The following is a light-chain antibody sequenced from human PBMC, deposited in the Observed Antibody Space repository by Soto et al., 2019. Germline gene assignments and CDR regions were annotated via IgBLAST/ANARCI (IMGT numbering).Light chain of an antibody. CDR1: QSVANNY. Sequence: EIVLTQSPGTLSLSPGERATLSCRASQSVANNYLAWYQQKPGQAPRLLIYGASIRTTGVPYRFSGSGPGIDFTLSLTRLQPEDLAVYYCQQYDTSPLMCAFGQGTNLGVK. CDR3: QQYDTSPLMCA. CDR2: GAS. V-gene: IGKV3-20*01. J-gene: IGKJ2*02.